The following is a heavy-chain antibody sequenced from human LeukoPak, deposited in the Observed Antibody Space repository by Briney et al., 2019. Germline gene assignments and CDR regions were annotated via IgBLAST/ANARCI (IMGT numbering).Heavy chain of an antibody. D-gene: IGHD6-19*01. J-gene: IGHJ4*02. CDR3: ARGRSYSSGSPKKYYFDY. CDR1: GYTFTSYV. V-gene: IGHV1-8*01. CDR2: MNPNSGNT. Sequence: ASVKVSCRASGYTFTSYVINWVRQATGQGLEWMGWMNPNSGNTGYAQKFQGRVTMTRNTSISTAYMELSSLRSEDTAVYYCARGRSYSSGSPKKYYFDYWGQGTLVTVSS.